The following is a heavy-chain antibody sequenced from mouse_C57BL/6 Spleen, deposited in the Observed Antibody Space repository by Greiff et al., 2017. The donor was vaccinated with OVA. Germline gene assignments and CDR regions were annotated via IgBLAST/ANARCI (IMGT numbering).Heavy chain of an antibody. V-gene: IGHV10-3*01. D-gene: IGHD4-1*01. CDR2: LRSKSSNYAT. CDR1: GFTFNTYA. Sequence: EVKLMESGGGLVQPKGSLKLSCAASGFTFNTYAMHWVRQAPGKGLEWVARLRSKSSNYATYYADSVKDRFTISRDDSQSMLYLQMNNLKTEDTAMYYCVRDKLGAMDYWGQGTSVTVSS. J-gene: IGHJ4*01. CDR3: VRDKLGAMDY.